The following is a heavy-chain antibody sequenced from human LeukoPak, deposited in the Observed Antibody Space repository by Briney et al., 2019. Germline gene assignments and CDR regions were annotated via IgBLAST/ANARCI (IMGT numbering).Heavy chain of an antibody. CDR1: GGSISSSSYY. Sequence: SETLSLTCTVSGGSISSSSYYWGWIRQPPGKGLEWFGGIYYSGSTYYNPSLKSRVTISVDTSKNQFSLKLSSVTAADTAVYYCARMALHGVNYYYYMDVWGKGTTVTVSS. CDR3: ARMALHGVNYYYYMDV. CDR2: IYYSGST. D-gene: IGHD3-10*01. J-gene: IGHJ6*03. V-gene: IGHV4-39*01.